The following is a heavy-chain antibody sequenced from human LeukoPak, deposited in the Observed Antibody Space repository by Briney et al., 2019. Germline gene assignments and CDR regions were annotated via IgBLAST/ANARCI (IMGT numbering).Heavy chain of an antibody. D-gene: IGHD6-13*01. CDR2: IYSGGIT. Sequence: GGSLRLSCAASGFTVSSSYVSWVRQAPGKGLEWVSVIYSGGITYYADSVKGRFTFSRDNSKNTLYLHMNSLRVDDTAVCYCARDGPGRYSSSWHGGAFDIWGQGTMVTVSS. V-gene: IGHV3-53*01. CDR1: GFTVSSSY. J-gene: IGHJ3*02. CDR3: ARDGPGRYSSSWHGGAFDI.